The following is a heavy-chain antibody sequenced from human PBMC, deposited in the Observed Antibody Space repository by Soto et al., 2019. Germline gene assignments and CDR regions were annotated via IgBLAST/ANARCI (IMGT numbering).Heavy chain of an antibody. J-gene: IGHJ4*02. V-gene: IGHV1-18*01. Sequence: ASGKVACKASGNTFTSYGIRWVRQAPGQGLEWMGWISAYNGNTNYAQKLQGRVTMTTDTSTSTAYMELRSLRSDDTAVYYCARDGLDYFDYWGQGTLVTVSS. CDR3: ARDGLDYFDY. CDR1: GNTFTSYG. CDR2: ISAYNGNT.